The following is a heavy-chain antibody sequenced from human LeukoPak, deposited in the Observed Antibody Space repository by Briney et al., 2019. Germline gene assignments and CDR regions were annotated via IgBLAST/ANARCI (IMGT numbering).Heavy chain of an antibody. CDR2: ISSSGSTI. Sequence: PGGSLRLSCEASGFNFGIYAMNWVRQAPGKGLEWVSYISSSGSTIYYADSVKGRFTISRDNAKNSLYLQMNSLRAEDTAVYYCAREGSSSSLDYWGQGTLVTVSS. J-gene: IGHJ4*02. CDR1: GFNFGIYA. CDR3: AREGSSSSLDY. V-gene: IGHV3-48*04. D-gene: IGHD6-13*01.